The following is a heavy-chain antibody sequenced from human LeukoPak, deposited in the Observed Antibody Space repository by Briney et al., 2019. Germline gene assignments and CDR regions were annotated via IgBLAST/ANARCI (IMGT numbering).Heavy chain of an antibody. CDR1: GFTFSSYS. CDR2: ISRSGSTI. D-gene: IGHD3-3*01. Sequence: PGGSLRLSCAASGFTFSSYSMNWVRQAPGKGLECVSYISRSGSTIYYADSVKGRFTISRDNAKNSLYLQMNSLRAEDTAVYYCARDRRRFLEWLLYDYWGQGTLVTVSS. V-gene: IGHV3-48*01. J-gene: IGHJ4*02. CDR3: ARDRRRFLEWLLYDY.